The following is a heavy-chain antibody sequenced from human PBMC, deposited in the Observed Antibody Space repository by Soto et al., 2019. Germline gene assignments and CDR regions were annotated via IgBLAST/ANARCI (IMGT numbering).Heavy chain of an antibody. CDR2: IIPVFGTT. CDR3: ARGGSPYVWFNEF. Sequence: QGQLVQSGPEVKKPGSSVKVSCKDSGGLFSSFDINWVRQAPGQGLEWLGGIIPVFGTTNYAERFQGRVTITADESTNTAYMELSSLTSGDTAMYYCARGGSPYVWFNEFWGQGTLVTVSS. J-gene: IGHJ4*02. V-gene: IGHV1-69*01. CDR1: GGLFSSFD. D-gene: IGHD3-16*01.